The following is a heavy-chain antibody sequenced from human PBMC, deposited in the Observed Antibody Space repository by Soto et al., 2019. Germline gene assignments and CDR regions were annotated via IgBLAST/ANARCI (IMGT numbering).Heavy chain of an antibody. CDR1: GYTFSNYG. CDR3: AARADCTSNSCYRFFDY. D-gene: IGHD2-2*01. CDR2: ISVYNGDT. V-gene: IGHV1-18*01. Sequence: ASVKVSCKASGYTFSNYGISWVRQAPGQGLKWMGWISVYNGDTNYAQKFQGRLTMTTDTSTSTAYMELRSLRSDDTAVYYCAARADCTSNSCYRFFDYWGQGTLVTVSS. J-gene: IGHJ4*02.